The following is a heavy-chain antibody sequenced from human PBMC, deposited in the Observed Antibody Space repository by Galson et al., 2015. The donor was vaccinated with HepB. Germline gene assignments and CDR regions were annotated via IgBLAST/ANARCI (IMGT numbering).Heavy chain of an antibody. V-gene: IGHV5-51*01. CDR3: ARQGYSYGKGRPQAPAHYFDY. D-gene: IGHD5-18*01. J-gene: IGHJ4*02. CDR1: GYSFTSYW. CDR2: IYPGDSDT. Sequence: QSGAEVKKPGESLKISCKGSGYSFTSYWIGWVRQMPGKGLEWMGIIYPGDSDTRYSPSFQGQVTISADKSISTAYLQWSSLKASDTAMYYCARQGYSYGKGRPQAPAHYFDYWGQGTLVTVSS.